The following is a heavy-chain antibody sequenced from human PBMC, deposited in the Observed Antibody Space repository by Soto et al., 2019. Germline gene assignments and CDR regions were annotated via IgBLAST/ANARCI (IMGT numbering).Heavy chain of an antibody. CDR3: ARVHCSAGTCLDGLDF. CDR2: IYYMSKWFH. J-gene: IGHJ6*02. Sequence: SHTLSLTCVISGDSVSSNGACLNWIRQSPSRGLQWLGRIYYMSKWFHDYAASVESRMAINPDTSRNQFSLQLNYVTPEDTAVYYCARVHCSAGTCLDGLDFWGQGTTVTVSS. V-gene: IGHV6-1*01. CDR1: GDSVSSNGAC. D-gene: IGHD2-15*01.